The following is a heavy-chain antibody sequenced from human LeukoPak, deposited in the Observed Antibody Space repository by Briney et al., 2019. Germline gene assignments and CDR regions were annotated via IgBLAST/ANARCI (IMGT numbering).Heavy chain of an antibody. Sequence: GGSLRLSCAASGFTFNNYAMSWVRQAPGKGLEWVSAITGSGGTTYSADSVKGRFTISRDNSKNTLFLQMSSLRAEGTAVYYCAKPRSARYGAYGAFDYWGQGTLVTVSS. V-gene: IGHV3-23*01. CDR2: ITGSGGTT. CDR3: AKPRSARYGAYGAFDY. D-gene: IGHD5-12*01. J-gene: IGHJ4*02. CDR1: GFTFNNYA.